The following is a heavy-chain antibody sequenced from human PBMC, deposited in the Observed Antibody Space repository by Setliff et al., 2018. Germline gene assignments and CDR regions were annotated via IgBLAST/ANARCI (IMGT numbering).Heavy chain of an antibody. J-gene: IGHJ5*02. Sequence: PSETLSLTCTVSGGSISSHYWSWIRQPPGKGLEWIGYIYYSGSTNYNPSLKSRVTISVDTSKNQFSLKLSSVTAADTAVYYCARASLGYDFWSGYYSLELWLDPWGQGTLVTVSS. V-gene: IGHV4-59*11. CDR1: GGSISSHY. CDR3: ARASLGYDFWSGYYSLELWLDP. D-gene: IGHD3-3*01. CDR2: IYYSGST.